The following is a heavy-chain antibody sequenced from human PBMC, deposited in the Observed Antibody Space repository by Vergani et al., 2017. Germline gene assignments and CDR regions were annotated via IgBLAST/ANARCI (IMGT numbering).Heavy chain of an antibody. CDR1: GYTFTSYG. CDR2: ISAYNGNT. Sequence: QVQLVQSGAEVKKPGASVKVSCKASGYTFTSYGISWVRQAPGQGLEWMGWISAYNGNTNYAQKLQGRVTMTTDTSTSTAYMELRGLRSDDTAVYYGARDRPLGYCSSTSCYGSDYWGQGTLVTVSS. CDR3: ARDRPLGYCSSTSCYGSDY. J-gene: IGHJ4*02. D-gene: IGHD2-2*01. V-gene: IGHV1-18*01.